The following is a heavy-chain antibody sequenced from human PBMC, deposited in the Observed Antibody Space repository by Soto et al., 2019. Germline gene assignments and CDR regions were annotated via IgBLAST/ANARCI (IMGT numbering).Heavy chain of an antibody. D-gene: IGHD4-17*01. CDR2: ISYDGSNK. J-gene: IGHJ3*02. Sequence: GGSLRLSCAASGFTFSSYAMHWVRQAPGKGLEWVAVISYDGSNKYYADSVKGRFTISRDNSKNSLYLQMNSLRAEDTAIYYCAILGLRWLDASDIWGPGLMVTI. CDR1: GFTFSSYA. V-gene: IGHV3-30-3*01. CDR3: AILGLRWLDASDI.